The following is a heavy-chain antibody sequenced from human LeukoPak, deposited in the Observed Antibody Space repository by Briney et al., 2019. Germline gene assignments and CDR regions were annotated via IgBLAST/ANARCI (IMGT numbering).Heavy chain of an antibody. CDR2: INPNSGGT. Sequence: ASVNVSCKASGYTFTGYYMHWVRQAPGQGLEWMGRINPNSGGTNYAQKFQGRVTMTRDTSISTAYMELSRLRSDDTAVYYCARSVRECSGTSCYPGDYWGQGTLVTVSS. V-gene: IGHV1-2*06. D-gene: IGHD2-2*01. CDR3: ARSVRECSGTSCYPGDY. J-gene: IGHJ4*02. CDR1: GYTFTGYY.